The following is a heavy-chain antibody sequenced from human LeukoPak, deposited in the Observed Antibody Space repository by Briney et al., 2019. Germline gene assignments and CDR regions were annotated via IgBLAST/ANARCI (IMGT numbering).Heavy chain of an antibody. CDR2: ISSSGTTI. V-gene: IGHV3-48*01. CDR3: AKDGGTHFDH. Sequence: PGGSLRLSCAASGFTFRTSGMNWVRQAPGKGLEWVSYISSSGTTISYAQSVKGRFTITRDNAQNSLTLHMNTLRADDTDVYYYAKDGGTHFDHWGQGTLVTVSP. CDR1: GFTFRTSG. D-gene: IGHD1-26*01. J-gene: IGHJ4*02.